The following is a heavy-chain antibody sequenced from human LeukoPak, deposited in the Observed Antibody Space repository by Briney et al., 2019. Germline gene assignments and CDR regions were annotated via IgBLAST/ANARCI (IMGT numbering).Heavy chain of an antibody. Sequence: PSETLSLTCTVSGGSITSGTSYWGWVHQPPGRGLERIGTFYSTGSTHYNPSLRNRVTISVDTSKNQFSLRLSSVTAADTAIYYCAREGRDYYDRSGYSPDYWGQGTLVTVSS. J-gene: IGHJ4*02. D-gene: IGHD3-22*01. CDR3: AREGRDYYDRSGYSPDY. V-gene: IGHV4-39*07. CDR1: GGSITSGTSY. CDR2: FYSTGST.